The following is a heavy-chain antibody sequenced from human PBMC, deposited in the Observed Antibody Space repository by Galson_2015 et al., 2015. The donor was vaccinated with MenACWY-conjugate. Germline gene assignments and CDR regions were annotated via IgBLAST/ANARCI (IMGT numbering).Heavy chain of an antibody. CDR3: ARDWFGESFPY. V-gene: IGHV3-48*02. CDR2: IAHDSSPI. J-gene: IGHJ4*02. D-gene: IGHD3-10*01. Sequence: SLRLSCAASGFTFSSYGMNWVRQAPGKGLEWVSYIAHDSSPIYYAGSVKGRFTITRDNVLNILYLQMSRLRDEDTAVYFCARDWFGESFPYSGQGILVTVSS. CDR1: GFTFSSYG.